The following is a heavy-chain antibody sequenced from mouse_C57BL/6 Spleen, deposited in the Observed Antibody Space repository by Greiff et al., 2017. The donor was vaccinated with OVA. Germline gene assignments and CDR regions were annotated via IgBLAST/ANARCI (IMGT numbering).Heavy chain of an antibody. V-gene: IGHV1-52*01. CDR3: ARGAYGYDEGYAMDD. Sequence: QVQLQQPGAELVRPGSSVKLSCKASGYTFTSYWMHWVKQRPIQGLEWIGNIDPSDSETHYNQKFKDKATLTVDKSSSTAYMQLSSLTSEDSAVYCCARGAYGYDEGYAMDDWGQGTSVTVSS. D-gene: IGHD2-2*01. CDR1: GYTFTSYW. CDR2: IDPSDSET. J-gene: IGHJ4*01.